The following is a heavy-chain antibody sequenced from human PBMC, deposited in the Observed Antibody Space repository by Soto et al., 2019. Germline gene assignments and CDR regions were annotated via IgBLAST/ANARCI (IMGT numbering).Heavy chain of an antibody. CDR2: IYNSGST. J-gene: IGHJ6*02. V-gene: IGHV4-61*01. CDR1: GGSVSSGSYY. D-gene: IGHD4-17*01. CDR3: ARLTTPTPYYFYYVMDV. Sequence: ETLSLTCTVSGGSVSSGSYYWSWIRQPPGKGLEWIGYIYNSGSTNYNPSLKSRVTISVDTSKNQFSLKLSSVTAADTAVYYCARLTTPTPYYFYYVMDVWGQGTTVTVSS.